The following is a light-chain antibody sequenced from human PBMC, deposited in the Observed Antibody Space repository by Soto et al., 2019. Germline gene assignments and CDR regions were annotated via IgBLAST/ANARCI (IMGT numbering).Light chain of an antibody. J-gene: IGKJ1*01. V-gene: IGKV3-11*01. Sequence: EIVLTQSPATLSLSPGERATLSCRASQSVSGSLAWYQQKPGQATKFLIYDSSTRATGIPASFSGSGSGTDFTLTISSLDPEDFAVYYCQQRSSWPPDVTFGQGTKV. CDR1: QSVSGS. CDR2: DSS. CDR3: QQRSSWPPDVT.